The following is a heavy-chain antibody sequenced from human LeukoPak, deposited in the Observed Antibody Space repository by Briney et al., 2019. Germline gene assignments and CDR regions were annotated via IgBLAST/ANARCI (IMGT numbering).Heavy chain of an antibody. CDR1: GYTFTGYY. Sequence: ASVKVSCKXSGYTFTGYYMHWVRQAPGQGLEWMGLINPNSGDTNYAQKFQGRVTMTRDTSISTAYMELSRLRSDDTAVYYCARGYSSSSPQRYFQHWGQGTLVTVSS. CDR3: ARGYSSSSPQRYFQH. J-gene: IGHJ1*01. CDR2: INPNSGDT. V-gene: IGHV1-2*06. D-gene: IGHD6-6*01.